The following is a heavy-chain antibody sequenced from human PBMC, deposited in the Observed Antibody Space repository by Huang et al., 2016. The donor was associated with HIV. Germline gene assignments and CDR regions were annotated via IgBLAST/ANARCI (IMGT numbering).Heavy chain of an antibody. Sequence: EVQLMESGGGLVQPGGSLRLSCAASGFTFSTYNMNWVRQAPWKGLEWVSYITSSSGSIYYADSVKGRFTISRDNAKNSLYLQMNSLRAEDTAVYYCARFGSYYYGSGSYLDAFDIWGQGTMVTVSS. CDR2: ITSSSGSI. V-gene: IGHV3-48*01. CDR3: ARFGSYYYGSGSYLDAFDI. CDR1: GFTFSTYN. D-gene: IGHD3-10*01. J-gene: IGHJ3*02.